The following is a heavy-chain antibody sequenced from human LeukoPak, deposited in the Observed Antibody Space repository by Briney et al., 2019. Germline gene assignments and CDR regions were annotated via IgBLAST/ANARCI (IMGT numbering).Heavy chain of an antibody. V-gene: IGHV3-30*02. D-gene: IGHD3-22*01. J-gene: IGHJ4*02. CDR3: AKDGFYFGSSDYYYVDY. CDR2: IRYDGSNE. CDR1: GFILSSYA. Sequence: GGSLRLSCGASGFILSSYAMHCVRQAPGKGLEWVAFIRYDGSNEFYADSVQGRFTISRDNSKNTLYLQMNSLRAEDTAVYYCAKDGFYFGSSDYYYVDYWGQGTLVTVSS.